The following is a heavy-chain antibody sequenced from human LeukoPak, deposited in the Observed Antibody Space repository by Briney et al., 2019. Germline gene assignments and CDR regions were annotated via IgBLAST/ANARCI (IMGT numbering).Heavy chain of an antibody. D-gene: IGHD2-2*01. CDR1: GYTFTSYG. J-gene: IGHJ3*02. V-gene: IGHV1-18*01. CDR2: ISAYNGNT. Sequence: ASVKVSCKASGYTFTSYGISWVRQAPGQGLEWMGWISAYNGNTNYAQKLQGRVTMTTDTSTSTAYMELRSLRSEDTAVYYCARDLSYCSSTSCPREGAAFDIWGQGTMVTVSS. CDR3: ARDLSYCSSTSCPREGAAFDI.